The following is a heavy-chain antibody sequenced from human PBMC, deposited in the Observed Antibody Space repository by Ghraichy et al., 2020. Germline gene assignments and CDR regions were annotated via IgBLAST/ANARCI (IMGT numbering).Heavy chain of an antibody. J-gene: IGHJ4*02. CDR2: ISSNGGST. CDR3: VKDLLPLGYCSGGSCRDLDY. D-gene: IGHD2-15*01. V-gene: IGHV3-64D*09. Sequence: GGSLRLSCSASGFTFSSYAMHWVRQAPGKGLEYVSAISSNGGSTYYADSVKGRFTISRDNSKNTLYLQMSSLRAEETAVYYCVKDLLPLGYCSGGSCRDLDYWGQGTLVTVSS. CDR1: GFTFSSYA.